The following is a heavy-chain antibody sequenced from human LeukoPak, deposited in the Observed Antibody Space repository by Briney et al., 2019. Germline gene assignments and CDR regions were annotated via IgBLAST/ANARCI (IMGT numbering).Heavy chain of an antibody. Sequence: GGSLRLSCAASGFTFDDYAMHWVRQAPGKGLEWVSLISGDGGSTYYADSVKGRFTISRDNSKNSLYLQMNSLRTGDTALYYCAKDWSSSWYYFDYWAREPWSPSPQ. CDR1: GFTFDDYA. CDR3: AKDWSSSWYYFDY. J-gene: IGHJ4*02. V-gene: IGHV3-43*02. CDR2: ISGDGGST. D-gene: IGHD6-13*01.